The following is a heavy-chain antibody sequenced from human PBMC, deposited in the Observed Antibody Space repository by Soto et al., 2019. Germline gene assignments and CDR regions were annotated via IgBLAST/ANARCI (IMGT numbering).Heavy chain of an antibody. V-gene: IGHV4-31*03. D-gene: IGHD3-10*01. J-gene: IGHJ5*02. CDR3: AREGVRGVNNNWFDP. CDR1: GGSISSGGYY. Sequence: PSETLSLTCTVSGGSISSGGYYWSWIRQHPGKGLEWIGYIYYSGSTYYNPSLKSRVTISVDTSKNQFSLKLSSVTAADTAVYYCAREGVRGVNNNWFDPWGQGTLVTVSS. CDR2: IYYSGST.